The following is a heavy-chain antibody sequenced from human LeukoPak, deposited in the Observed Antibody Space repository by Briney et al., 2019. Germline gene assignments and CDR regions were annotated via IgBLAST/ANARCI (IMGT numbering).Heavy chain of an antibody. J-gene: IGHJ6*02. V-gene: IGHV3-7*01. Sequence: PGGSLRLSCAASGFPFSSYWMTWVRQAPGKGLEWVANIKQDGSKKSYVDSVKGRFTISRDNAKNSLYLQMNSLRAEDTAVYYCAKEVYSGHPYYYGMDVWGQGTTVTVSS. CDR1: GFPFSSYW. CDR2: IKQDGSKK. D-gene: IGHD5-12*01. CDR3: AKEVYSGHPYYYGMDV.